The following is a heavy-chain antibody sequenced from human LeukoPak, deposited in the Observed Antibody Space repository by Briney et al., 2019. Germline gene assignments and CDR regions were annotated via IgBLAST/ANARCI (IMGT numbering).Heavy chain of an antibody. J-gene: IGHJ4*02. Sequence: GGSLRLSCAASGFTFSNFLMHWVRQAPGKGLVWVSRIYSDGSLIGYADSVRGRFTISIDNAKNTLHLQMNSLRAEDTAVYYCAKIPQVATYTVPNFDFWGQGTLVTVSS. CDR3: AKIPQVATYTVPNFDF. D-gene: IGHD3-16*01. V-gene: IGHV3-74*01. CDR1: GFTFSNFL. CDR2: IYSDGSLI.